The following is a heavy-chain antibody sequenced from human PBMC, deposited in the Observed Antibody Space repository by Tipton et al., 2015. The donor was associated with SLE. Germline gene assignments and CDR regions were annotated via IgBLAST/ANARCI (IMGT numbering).Heavy chain of an antibody. Sequence: TLSLTCAVYGGSFSGYYWSWIRQPPGKGLEWIGEINHSGSTNYNPSLKSRATISVDTSKNQFSLKLSSVTAADTAVYYCARGGGGSTSRYFDLWGRGTLVTVSS. D-gene: IGHD2-2*01. CDR3: ARGGGGSTSRYFDL. CDR1: GGSFSGYY. CDR2: INHSGST. J-gene: IGHJ2*01. V-gene: IGHV4-34*01.